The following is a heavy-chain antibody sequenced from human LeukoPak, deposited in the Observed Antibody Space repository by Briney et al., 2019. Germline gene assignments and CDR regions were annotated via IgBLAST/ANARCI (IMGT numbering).Heavy chain of an antibody. CDR1: VGTSSTYT. CDR2: IIPNFRPP. J-gene: IGHJ6*03. D-gene: IGHD1-1*01. V-gene: IGHV1-69*01. CDR3: ANVERYYFYLDV. Sequence: SVNVSCKSSVGTSSTYTITWLRPAPGQGLEWMGGIIPNFRPPSYGQKFQRRVTITPDESTSTAYMELSSLKSEDTAIYYCANVERYYFYLDVWGKGTTVTVSS.